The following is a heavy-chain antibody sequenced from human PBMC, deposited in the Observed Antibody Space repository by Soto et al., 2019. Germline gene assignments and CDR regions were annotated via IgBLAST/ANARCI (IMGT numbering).Heavy chain of an antibody. D-gene: IGHD3-10*01. Sequence: GGSLRLSCAASGFTFSSYSMNWVRQAPGKGLEWVSSISSSSSYIYYADSVKGRFTISRDNAKNSLYLQMNSLRAEDTAVYYCARDLQVTMVRGGDYWGQGTLVTVSS. CDR3: ARDLQVTMVRGGDY. CDR2: ISSSSSYI. J-gene: IGHJ4*02. V-gene: IGHV3-21*01. CDR1: GFTFSSYS.